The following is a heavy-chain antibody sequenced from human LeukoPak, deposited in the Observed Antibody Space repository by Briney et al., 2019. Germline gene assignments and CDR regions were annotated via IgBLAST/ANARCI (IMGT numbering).Heavy chain of an antibody. CDR1: GFIFSTYS. Sequence: PGGSLRLSCAASGFIFSTYSMNWVRQAPGKGLEWVSSMSSSSSNIYYADSVKGRFTISRDNAKNSLFLQMSSLRAEDTAVYYCARGTARFDYWGQGTLVSVSS. D-gene: IGHD4-17*01. CDR2: MSSSSSNI. CDR3: ARGTARFDY. V-gene: IGHV3-21*01. J-gene: IGHJ4*02.